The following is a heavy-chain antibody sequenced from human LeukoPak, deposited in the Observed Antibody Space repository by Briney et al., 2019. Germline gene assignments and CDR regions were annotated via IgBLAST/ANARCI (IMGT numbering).Heavy chain of an antibody. D-gene: IGHD6-19*01. CDR2: INPNSGGT. CDR1: GYTFTSYD. CDR3: AREFSLVEVAGSFDV. V-gene: IGHV1-2*02. Sequence: GASVKVSCKASGYTFTSYDIHWVRQAPGQGLEWMGWINPNSGGTNYAQKFQGRVTMTRDTSISTAFMELSSLRSGGAGVSDCAREFSLVEVAGSFDVWGQGTMVAVSS. J-gene: IGHJ3*01.